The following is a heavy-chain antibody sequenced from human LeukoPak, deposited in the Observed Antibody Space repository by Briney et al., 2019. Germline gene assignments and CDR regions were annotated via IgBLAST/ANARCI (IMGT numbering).Heavy chain of an antibody. CDR1: GGSISSGGYS. D-gene: IGHD3-10*01. CDR2: IHTSGST. V-gene: IGHV4-61*02. J-gene: IGHJ4*02. CDR3: ARDTYYYGSGSYPTLDY. Sequence: SETLSLTCAVSGGSISSGGYSWSWIRQPAGKGLEWIGRIHTSGSTKTNPSLKSRVTMSVDTSKNQFSLKLNSVTAADTAVYYCARDTYYYGSGSYPTLDYWGQGTLVTVSS.